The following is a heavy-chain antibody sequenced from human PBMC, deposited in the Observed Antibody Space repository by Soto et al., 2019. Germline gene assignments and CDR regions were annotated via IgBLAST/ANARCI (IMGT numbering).Heavy chain of an antibody. J-gene: IGHJ4*02. CDR3: AAGGGLPRYY. V-gene: IGHV4-59*08. D-gene: IGHD5-12*01. Sequence: PSETLSLTCTVSGGSISSYYWSWIRQPPGKGLEWIGYNYYSGSTNYNPYLKSRITKTVDTSKNQYSLKLSSVTAADTAVYYCAAGGGLPRYYWGQGTLVTVSS. CDR2: NYYSGST. CDR1: GGSISSYY.